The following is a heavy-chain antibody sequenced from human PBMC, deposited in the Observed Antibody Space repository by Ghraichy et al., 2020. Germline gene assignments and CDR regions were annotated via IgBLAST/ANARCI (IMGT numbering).Heavy chain of an antibody. CDR1: GASISSNY. CDR2: MYYSGGT. J-gene: IGHJ6*02. D-gene: IGHD2-21*02. Sequence: SQTLSLTCSVSGASISSNYWTWIWQPPGQALEWNGHMYYSGGTNYNHSLESRVTISGDTSKNQFSQKLSPVTAADTTVYYCARGRECGDDCYSDYYYGMDVWGQGTTVTVFS. CDR3: ARGRECGDDCYSDYYYGMDV. V-gene: IGHV4-59*01.